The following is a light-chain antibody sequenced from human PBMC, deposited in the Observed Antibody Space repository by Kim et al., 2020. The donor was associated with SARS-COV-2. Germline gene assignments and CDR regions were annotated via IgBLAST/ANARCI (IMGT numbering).Light chain of an antibody. Sequence: SPGETAPLSCRASQSVSNNVAWYQQKPGHAPRLLIYGASTRATDVPARFSGSGSGTDFTLTISSLQSEDLAVYHCQQYDDWPPWTFGQGTKVDIK. CDR2: GAS. CDR1: QSVSNN. V-gene: IGKV3-15*01. CDR3: QQYDDWPPWT. J-gene: IGKJ1*01.